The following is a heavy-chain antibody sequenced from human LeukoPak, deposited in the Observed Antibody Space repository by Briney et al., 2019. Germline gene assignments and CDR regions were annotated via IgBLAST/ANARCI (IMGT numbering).Heavy chain of an antibody. J-gene: IGHJ2*01. CDR1: GFTFRSTW. CDR2: IKEDGSEQ. Sequence: GGSLRLSCATSGFTFRSTWMSWVRQAPGKGLEWVANIKEDGSEQQYVDSVKGRVTISRDNGENSLFLQMSSLRGEDTAVYYCVRGGWYFDLWGRGTLVTVSS. V-gene: IGHV3-7*01. CDR3: VRGGWYFDL.